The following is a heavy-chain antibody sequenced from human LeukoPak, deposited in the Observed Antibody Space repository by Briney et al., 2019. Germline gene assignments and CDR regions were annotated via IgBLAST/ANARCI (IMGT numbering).Heavy chain of an antibody. J-gene: IGHJ4*02. CDR3: ARGTIELPGIDS. Sequence: GGSLRLSCAASGSTFSSHYIHWVRQVPGKGLVWVSDINGDGSRKSYADSVKGRFTISRDNAKNTVYLQMNSLRGEDTAVYYCARGTIELPGIDSWGQGTLVTVSS. CDR1: GSTFSSHY. V-gene: IGHV3-74*01. D-gene: IGHD6-19*01. CDR2: INGDGSRK.